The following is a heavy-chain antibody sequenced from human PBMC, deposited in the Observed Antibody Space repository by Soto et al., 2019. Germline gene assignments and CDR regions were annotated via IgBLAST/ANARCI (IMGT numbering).Heavy chain of an antibody. CDR3: ASAVAVPADFDY. V-gene: IGHV1-3*05. D-gene: IGHD6-19*01. CDR1: GYTFTAYA. Sequence: QVQLVQSGAEEKKPGASVKVSCKASGYTFTAYAMHWVRQAPGQRLEWMGWINAGNGNTKYSQKFQGRVTITRDTSASTAYMELSSPRSEDTAVYYCASAVAVPADFDYWGQGTLVTVSS. CDR2: INAGNGNT. J-gene: IGHJ4*02.